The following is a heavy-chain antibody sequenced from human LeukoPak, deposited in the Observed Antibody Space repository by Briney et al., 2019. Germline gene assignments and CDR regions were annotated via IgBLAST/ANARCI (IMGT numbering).Heavy chain of an antibody. D-gene: IGHD3-22*01. V-gene: IGHV3-23*01. CDR1: GFTFSSYG. CDR2: ISGSGDST. J-gene: IGHJ4*02. Sequence: GGSLRLSCAASGFTFSSYGMSWVRQAPGKGLEWVSGISGSGDSTYYADSVKGRFTISRDNSKNTLYLQMNSLRAEDTAVYYCARSPTYYYDSSGYYPLYYFDYWGQGTLVTVSS. CDR3: ARSPTYYYDSSGYYPLYYFDY.